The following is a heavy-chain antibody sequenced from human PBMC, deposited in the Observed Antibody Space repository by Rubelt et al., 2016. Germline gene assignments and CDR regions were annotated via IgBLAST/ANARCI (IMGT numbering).Heavy chain of an antibody. Sequence: QVQLQESGPGLVKPSETLSLTCTVSGGSISSYYWSWIRQPPGKGLEWIGSIYYSGSTYYNPSLKSRVTISVDTSKNQFSLKLSSVTAADTAVYYWASPSREHQTPLDGYNYWYFDLWGRGTLVTVSS. CDR2: IYYSGST. CDR1: GGSISSYY. CDR3: ASPSREHQTPLDGYNYWYFDL. J-gene: IGHJ2*01. V-gene: IGHV4-59*05. D-gene: IGHD5-24*01.